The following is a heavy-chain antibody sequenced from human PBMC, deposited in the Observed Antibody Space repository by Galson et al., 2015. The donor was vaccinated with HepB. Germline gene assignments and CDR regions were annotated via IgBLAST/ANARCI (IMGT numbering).Heavy chain of an antibody. CDR3: ARAALGWIDP. Sequence: SLRLSCAASGFTFSDYYMSWIRQAPGKGLECVSYIGLNSSTIHYADSVKGRFTTSRDNAKNSLYLQMNGLRVEDTAVYCCARAALGWIDPWGQGTLVTVSS. CDR1: GFTFSDYY. D-gene: IGHD6-25*01. CDR2: IGLNSSTI. V-gene: IGHV3-11*01. J-gene: IGHJ5*02.